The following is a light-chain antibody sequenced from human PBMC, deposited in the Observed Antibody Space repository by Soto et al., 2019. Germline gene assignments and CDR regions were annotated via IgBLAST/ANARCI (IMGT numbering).Light chain of an antibody. V-gene: IGKV3-20*01. CDR1: QSVSSSY. CDR2: AAS. Sequence: EIVLTQSPGTLSLSPGDRATLSCRASQSVSSSYFAWYQQRFGQAPRLLFYAASSRATGITDRFSGSGSGTNFTLTISRLEPEDFAVYYCQQYGSSSWTFGQGTKVEIK. CDR3: QQYGSSSWT. J-gene: IGKJ1*01.